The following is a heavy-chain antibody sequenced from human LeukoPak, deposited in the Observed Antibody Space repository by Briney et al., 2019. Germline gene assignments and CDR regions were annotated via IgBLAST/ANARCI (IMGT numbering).Heavy chain of an antibody. CDR1: GGFISSSSYY. CDR3: ASWHDSSGYYIY. J-gene: IGHJ4*02. Sequence: PSETLSLTCTVSGGFISSSSYYWGWIRQPPGKGLEWIGSIYYSGSTYYNPSLKSRVTISVDTSKNQFSLKLSSVTAADTAVYYCASWHDSSGYYIYWGQGTLVTVSS. CDR2: IYYSGST. V-gene: IGHV4-39*07. D-gene: IGHD3-22*01.